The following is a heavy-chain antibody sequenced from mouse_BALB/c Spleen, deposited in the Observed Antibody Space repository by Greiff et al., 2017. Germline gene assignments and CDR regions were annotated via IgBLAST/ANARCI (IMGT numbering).Heavy chain of an antibody. CDR1: GFTFSSYA. V-gene: IGHV5-9-4*01. J-gene: IGHJ3*01. CDR3: ARGGDYDKVTEFAY. Sequence: EVKVEESGGGLVKPGGSLKLSCAASGFTFSSYAMSWVRQSPEKRLEWVAEISSGGSYTYYPDTVTGRFTISRDNAKNTLYLEMSSLRSEDTAMYYCARGGDYDKVTEFAYWGQGTLVTVSA. D-gene: IGHD2-4*01. CDR2: ISSGGSYT.